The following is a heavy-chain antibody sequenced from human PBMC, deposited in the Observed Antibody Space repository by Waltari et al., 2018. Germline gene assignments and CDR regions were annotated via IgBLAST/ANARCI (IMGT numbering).Heavy chain of an antibody. D-gene: IGHD6-13*01. CDR3: ARESIAAAGTLDY. CDR2: IYSGGST. V-gene: IGHV3-53*01. J-gene: IGHJ4*02. Sequence: EVQLVESGGGLIQPGGSLRLSCAASGFTVSSNYMSWVRQAPGKGLEWVSVIYSGGSTYYADSVKGRFTISRDNSKNTLYLQMNSLRAADTAVYYCARESIAAAGTLDYWGQGTLVTVSS. CDR1: GFTVSSNY.